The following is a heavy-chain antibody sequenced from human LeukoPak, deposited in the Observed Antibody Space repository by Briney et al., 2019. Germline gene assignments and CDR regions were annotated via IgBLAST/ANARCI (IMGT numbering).Heavy chain of an antibody. Sequence: PSETLCLTPALSGYSIINGYYWVWFGQPPGRGLGWFGSLNHMDSAYYNTSLRSRGSMSVDTSKTQFSLTLSFVTAADTAVYYCARQHDSYYYYYIDVWGSGTTVTVSS. CDR3: ARQHDSYYYYYIDV. V-gene: IGHV4-38-2*01. CDR1: GYSIINGYY. CDR2: LNHMDSA. J-gene: IGHJ6*03.